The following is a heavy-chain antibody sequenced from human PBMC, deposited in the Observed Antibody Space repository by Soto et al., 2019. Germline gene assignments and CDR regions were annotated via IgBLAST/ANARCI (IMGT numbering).Heavy chain of an antibody. CDR1: GFTFSSYG. V-gene: IGHV3-30*18. D-gene: IGHD3-3*01. J-gene: IGHJ6*02. CDR3: AKIGHYDFWRSSGMDV. CDR2: ISYDGSNK. Sequence: QVQLVESGGGVVQPGRSLRLSCAASGFTFSSYGMHWVLQAPGKGLEWVAVISYDGSNKYYADSVKGRFTISRDNSKNPLYLQMNSLRAEDTAVYYCAKIGHYDFWRSSGMDVWGQGTTVTVSS.